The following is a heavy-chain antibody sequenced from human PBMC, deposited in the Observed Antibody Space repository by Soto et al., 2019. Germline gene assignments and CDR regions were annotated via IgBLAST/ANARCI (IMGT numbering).Heavy chain of an antibody. D-gene: IGHD1-7*01. J-gene: IGHJ5*01. Sequence: GGSLRLSCAASGFSFSSDSMGWVRQAPGKGLEWVSSISSSGSFMNYADSVKGRFTISRDNAKNSLYLQTSGLKDEDTAVYYCARDPPTGTTLDWVDSWGQGTLVTVSS. CDR2: ISSSGSFM. V-gene: IGHV3-21*01. CDR1: GFSFSSDS. CDR3: ARDPPTGTTLDWVDS.